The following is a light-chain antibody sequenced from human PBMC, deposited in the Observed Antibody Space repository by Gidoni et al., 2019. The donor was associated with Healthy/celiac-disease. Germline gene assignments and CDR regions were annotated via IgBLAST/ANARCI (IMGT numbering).Light chain of an antibody. J-gene: IGKJ1*01. Sequence: DIVMTQSPDSLAVSLDERATITCTSSQSVLYSSNNKNYLAWYQQKPGQPPKLLIYWASTRESRVPDRFSGSGSGRDFTRTISSLQAEDVEVYYCQQYDSTPTWTFGQGTKVEIK. CDR2: WAS. V-gene: IGKV4-1*01. CDR1: QSVLYSSNNKNY. CDR3: QQYDSTPTWT.